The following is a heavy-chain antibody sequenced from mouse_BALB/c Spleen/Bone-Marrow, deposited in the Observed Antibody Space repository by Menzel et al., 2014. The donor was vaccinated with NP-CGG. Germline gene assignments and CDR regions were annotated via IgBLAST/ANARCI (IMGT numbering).Heavy chain of an antibody. D-gene: IGHD2-4*01. Sequence: QVQLQQSGAELAKPGASVKMSCKASGYTFTSYWMHWVKQRPGQGLEWIGYINPSTGYTEYNQKFKDKATLTADKSSSTAYMQLSGLTSEDSAVYYCARLGDYDAFAYWGQGTLVTVSA. J-gene: IGHJ3*01. V-gene: IGHV1-7*01. CDR3: ARLGDYDAFAY. CDR1: GYTFTSYW. CDR2: INPSTGYT.